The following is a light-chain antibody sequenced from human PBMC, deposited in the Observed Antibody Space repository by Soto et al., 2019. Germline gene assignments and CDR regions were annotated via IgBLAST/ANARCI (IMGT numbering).Light chain of an antibody. CDR3: HHYNSYPLT. Sequence: DIQMTQSPPTLSASVGDRVTITCWASQSISRRLAWSQQKPEKVPKLLIYDASSLESGVPSRFSGGGSGTEFTLTISSLQPDDAATYYCHHYNSYPLTIGGGTKVEIK. CDR1: QSISRR. V-gene: IGKV1-5*01. J-gene: IGKJ4*01. CDR2: DAS.